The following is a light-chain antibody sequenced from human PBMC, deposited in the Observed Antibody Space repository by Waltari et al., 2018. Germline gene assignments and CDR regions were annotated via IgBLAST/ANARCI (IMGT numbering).Light chain of an antibody. CDR2: DAS. J-gene: IGKJ1*01. CDR3: QQSYAVPWT. CDR1: QGISSS. Sequence: AIQLTQSPSSLSASVGDRGTITCRASQGISSSLAWYQQKPGKAPKLLIYDASSLESGVPSRFSGSGSGTDFTLTISSLQPEDFATYYCQQSYAVPWTFGLGTKLELK. V-gene: IGKV1-13*02.